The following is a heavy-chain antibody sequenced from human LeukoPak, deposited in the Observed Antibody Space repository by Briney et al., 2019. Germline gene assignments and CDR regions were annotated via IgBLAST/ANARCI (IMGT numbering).Heavy chain of an antibody. J-gene: IGHJ4*02. CDR2: IKQDGSEK. CDR1: GFTFSSYW. D-gene: IGHD6-13*01. Sequence: GGSLRLSCAASGFTFSSYWMSWVRKAPGKGLEWVANIKQDGSEKYYVDSVKGRFTISRDNTKNSLYLQMNSLRTEDTAVYYCAKISSAVAGSDYWGQGTLVTVSS. V-gene: IGHV3-7*01. CDR3: AKISSAVAGSDY.